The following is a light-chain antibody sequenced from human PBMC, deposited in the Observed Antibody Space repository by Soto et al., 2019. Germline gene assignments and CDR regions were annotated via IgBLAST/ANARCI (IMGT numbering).Light chain of an antibody. J-gene: IGKJ4*01. CDR2: DAS. Sequence: VMTQSPATLSLSAGDSATLSCRASQSVSTYLAWYQQKPGQATRLLIYDASNRATGIPDRFSGSGSGTDFTLTITRLEPEDFAVYYCQQYQSLTFGGGTKVDIK. CDR3: QQYQSLT. V-gene: IGKV3-11*01. CDR1: QSVSTY.